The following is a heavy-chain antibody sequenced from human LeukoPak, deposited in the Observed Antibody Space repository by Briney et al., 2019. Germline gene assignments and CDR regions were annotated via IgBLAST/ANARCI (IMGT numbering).Heavy chain of an antibody. J-gene: IGHJ4*02. CDR1: GFTFDDYA. V-gene: IGHV3-9*03. Sequence: GRSLRLSCAASGFTFDDYAMHWVRQAPGKGLEWVSGIRWNSGTIGYADSVKGRFTISRDNAKNSLYLQMNSLRAEDMALYYCAKDIRSNYDSSAIDYWGQGTLVTVSS. CDR3: AKDIRSNYDSSAIDY. CDR2: IRWNSGTI. D-gene: IGHD3-22*01.